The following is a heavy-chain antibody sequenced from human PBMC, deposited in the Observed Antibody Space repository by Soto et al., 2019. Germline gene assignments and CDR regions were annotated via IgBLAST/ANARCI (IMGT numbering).Heavy chain of an antibody. J-gene: IGHJ4*02. V-gene: IGHV1-69*13. D-gene: IGHD1-20*01. CDR2: IIPIFGTA. Sequence: GASVKVSCKASGGTFSSYAISWVRQAPGQGLEWMGGIIPIFGTANYAQKFQGRVTITADESTSTAYMELSSLRSEDTAVYYCAREESHNYYFDYWGQGTLVTVSS. CDR3: AREESHNYYFDY. CDR1: GGTFSSYA.